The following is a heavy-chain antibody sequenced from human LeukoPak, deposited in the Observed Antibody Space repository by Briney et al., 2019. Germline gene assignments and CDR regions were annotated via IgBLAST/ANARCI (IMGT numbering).Heavy chain of an antibody. J-gene: IGHJ4*02. CDR2: ISFSCAST. V-gene: IGHV3-23*01. CDR3: AKIWARGYFDY. CDR1: GFTFSSYD. D-gene: IGHD5-12*01. Sequence: GGSLRLSCAASGFTFSSYDMSWVRQAPGKGMEWVSAISFSCASTYYPPSVKGPFPISRDNSKTTLYLQINSLRAEDTAVYYCAKIWARGYFDYWGQGTLVTVSS.